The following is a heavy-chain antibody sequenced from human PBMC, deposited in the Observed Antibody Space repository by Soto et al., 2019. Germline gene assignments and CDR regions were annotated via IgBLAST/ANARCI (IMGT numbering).Heavy chain of an antibody. V-gene: IGHV3-23*01. Sequence: GGSLRLSCAASGFTFSSYAMSWVRQAPGKGLEWVSAISGSGGSTYYADSVKGRFTISRDNSKNTLYLQMNSLRAEDTAVYYCAKNAQQAAKKGSSWLDHAYWGQGTLVTLAS. CDR2: ISGSGGST. CDR1: GFTFSSYA. J-gene: IGHJ4*02. CDR3: AKNAQQAAKKGSSWLDHAY. D-gene: IGHD6-13*01.